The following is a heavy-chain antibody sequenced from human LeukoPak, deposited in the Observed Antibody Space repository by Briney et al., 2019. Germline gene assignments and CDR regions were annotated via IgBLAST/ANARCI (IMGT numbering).Heavy chain of an antibody. V-gene: IGHV3-30-3*01. J-gene: IGHJ3*02. CDR1: GFTFSSYA. Sequence: PGGSLRLSCAASGFTFSSYAMHWVRQAPGKGLEWVAVISYDGSNKYYADSVKGRFTISRDNSKNTLYLQMNSLRAEDTAVYYCARDLVVPAARGHDAFDIWGQGTMVTVSS. D-gene: IGHD2-2*01. CDR3: ARDLVVPAARGHDAFDI. CDR2: ISYDGSNK.